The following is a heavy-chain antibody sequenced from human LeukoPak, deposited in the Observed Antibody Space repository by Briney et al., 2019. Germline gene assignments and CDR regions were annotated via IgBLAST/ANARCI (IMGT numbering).Heavy chain of an antibody. V-gene: IGHV3-23*01. CDR2: ISGSGDST. CDR1: GFTLSSYA. D-gene: IGHD3-10*01. CDR3: AKGLYYYNSGSFDY. J-gene: IGHJ4*02. Sequence: PGGSLRLSCAASGFTLSSYAMSWVRQAPGKGLQWVSGISGSGDSTFYGDSVKGRFTISRANSKNTLYLQMNSLRGEDTAVYFCAKGLYYYNSGSFDYWGQGTLVTVSS.